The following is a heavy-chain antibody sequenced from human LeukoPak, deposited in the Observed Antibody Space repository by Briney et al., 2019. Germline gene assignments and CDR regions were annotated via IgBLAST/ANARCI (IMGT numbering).Heavy chain of an antibody. J-gene: IGHJ5*02. CDR3: ARDRRGSGYDPGVWFDP. Sequence: GASVKVSCKASGYTFPTYGISWVRQAPGQGLEWMGWISAYNGNTNYAQKVQGRVTMTTDTSTSTAYMELRSLRSDDTAVYYCARDRRGSGYDPGVWFDPWGQGTLVTVSS. D-gene: IGHD5-12*01. CDR2: ISAYNGNT. V-gene: IGHV1-18*01. CDR1: GYTFPTYG.